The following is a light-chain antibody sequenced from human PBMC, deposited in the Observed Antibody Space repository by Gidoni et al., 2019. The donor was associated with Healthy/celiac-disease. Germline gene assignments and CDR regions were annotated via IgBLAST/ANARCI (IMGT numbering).Light chain of an antibody. V-gene: IGLV3-1*01. Sequence: SYALTQPPSVSVSPGQTASITCSGDKSGDKYACWYQQKPGQAPVLVIYQDSKRPSGIPERFSGSNSGNTATLTISGTQAMDEADYYCQAWDSSTVVFGGGTKLTVL. CDR1: KSGDKY. CDR2: QDS. CDR3: QAWDSSTVV. J-gene: IGLJ2*01.